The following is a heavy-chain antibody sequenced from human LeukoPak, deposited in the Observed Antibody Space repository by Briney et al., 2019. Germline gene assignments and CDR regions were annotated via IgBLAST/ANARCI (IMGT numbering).Heavy chain of an antibody. CDR2: INPNSGGT. CDR3: ARDGAYCGGDCYQSAFDI. CDR1: GYTFTGYY. V-gene: IGHV1-2*02. D-gene: IGHD2-21*02. Sequence: ASVKVSCKASGYTFTGYYMHWVRQAPGQGLEWMGWINPNSGGTNYGQKFQGRVTITADKSTITAYMELRSLRSEDPAVYYCARDGAYCGGDCYQSAFDIWGQGTMVTVSS. J-gene: IGHJ3*02.